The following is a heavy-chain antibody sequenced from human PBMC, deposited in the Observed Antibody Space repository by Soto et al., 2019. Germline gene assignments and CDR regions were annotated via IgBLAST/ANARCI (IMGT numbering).Heavy chain of an antibody. D-gene: IGHD2-2*01. Sequence: PGGALRVTGSDSGVTLSNAWMSWVRQAPGKGLEWVGRIKSKTDGGTTDYAAPVKGRFTISRDDSKNTLYLQMNSLKTEDTAVYYCTTEDPIVVVQGGGFDYWGQGTLVTVSS. CDR3: TTEDPIVVVQGGGFDY. CDR1: GVTLSNAW. J-gene: IGHJ4*02. CDR2: IKSKTDGGTT. V-gene: IGHV3-15*01.